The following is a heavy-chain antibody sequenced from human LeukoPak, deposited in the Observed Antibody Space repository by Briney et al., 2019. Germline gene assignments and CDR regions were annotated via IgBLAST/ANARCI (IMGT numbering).Heavy chain of an antibody. CDR3: ARALRYIAAFDY. Sequence: GGSLRLSCAASGFTVSSNYRSWVRQARGKGLEWVSVIYSGGSTYYADSVKGRFTISRDNSKNTLYLQMNSLRAEDTAVYYCARALRYIAAFDYWGQGTLVTVSS. CDR1: GFTVSSNY. CDR2: IYSGGST. D-gene: IGHD6-13*01. J-gene: IGHJ4*02. V-gene: IGHV3-53*01.